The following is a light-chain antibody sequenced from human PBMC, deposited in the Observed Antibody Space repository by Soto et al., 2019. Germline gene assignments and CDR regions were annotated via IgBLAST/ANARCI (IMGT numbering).Light chain of an antibody. CDR3: MQGSHWPPWT. J-gene: IGKJ1*01. Sequence: DVVMTQSPLSLPVTLGQPASISCRSSQSLVHSDGNTYLHWFQQRPGQPPRRLIHRVSNRDSGVPDRFSGSGSGTDFTLTISSVEAEDVGVYYCMQGSHWPPWTFGQGTKVEIK. CDR1: QSLVHSDGNTY. V-gene: IGKV2-30*02. CDR2: RVS.